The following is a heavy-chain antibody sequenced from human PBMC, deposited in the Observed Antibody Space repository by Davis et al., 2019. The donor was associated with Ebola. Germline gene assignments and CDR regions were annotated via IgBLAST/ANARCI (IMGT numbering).Heavy chain of an antibody. CDR1: GGTFSSYA. CDR2: IIPILGIA. D-gene: IGHD1-7*01. CDR3: AKLPYYYGMDV. V-gene: IGHV1-69*04. Sequence: AASVKVSCKASGGTFSSYAISWVRQAPGQGLEWMGRIIPILGIANYAQKFQGRVTITADESTSTAYMELSSLRSEDTAVYYCAKLPYYYGMDVWGQGTTVTVSS. J-gene: IGHJ6*02.